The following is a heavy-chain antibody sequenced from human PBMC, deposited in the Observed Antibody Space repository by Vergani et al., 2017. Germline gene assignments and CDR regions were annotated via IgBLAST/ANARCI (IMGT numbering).Heavy chain of an antibody. CDR1: GDSISSVAYY. CDR2: IYSTGSI. Sequence: QLQLQESGPGQVKPSQTLSLTCSVFGDSISSVAYYWNWIRQHPGKGLEGIGYIYSTGSIHHNPSLRRRLNMSVDTSKNQFSLKLNSVITADTAMYYCARMGGDDEGGAFRICYFDAWGPGILVTVST. D-gene: IGHD2-21*01. J-gene: IGHJ4*02. CDR3: ARMGGDDEGGAFRICYFDA. V-gene: IGHV4-31*03.